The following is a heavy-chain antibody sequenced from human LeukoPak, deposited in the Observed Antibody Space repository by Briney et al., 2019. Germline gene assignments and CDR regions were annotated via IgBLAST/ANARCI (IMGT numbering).Heavy chain of an antibody. D-gene: IGHD2-2*02. CDR3: ARDNTRAYYFDY. V-gene: IGHV1-69*04. CDR1: GYTFTSYG. CDR2: IIPILGIA. J-gene: IGHJ4*02. Sequence: GASVKVSCKASGYTFTSYGISWVRQAPGQGVEWMGRIIPILGIANYAQKFQGRVTITADKSTSTAYMELSSLRSEDTAVYYCARDNTRAYYFDYWGQGTLVTVSS.